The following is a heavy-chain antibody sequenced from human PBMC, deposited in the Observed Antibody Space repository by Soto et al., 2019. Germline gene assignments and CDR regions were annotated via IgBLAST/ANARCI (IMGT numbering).Heavy chain of an antibody. Sequence: GGSLRLSCAASGFTFSSYGMHWVRQAPGKGLEWVAVISYDGSNKYYADSVKGRFTISRDNSKNTLYLQMNSLRAEDTAVYYCAKDRGDSRRVYSGYDGYYYGMDVWGQGTTVTVSS. V-gene: IGHV3-30*18. CDR2: ISYDGSNK. J-gene: IGHJ6*02. CDR1: GFTFSSYG. CDR3: AKDRGDSRRVYSGYDGYYYGMDV. D-gene: IGHD5-12*01.